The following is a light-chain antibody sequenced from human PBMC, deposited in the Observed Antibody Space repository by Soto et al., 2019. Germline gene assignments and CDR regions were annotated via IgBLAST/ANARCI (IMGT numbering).Light chain of an antibody. CDR2: DVS. J-gene: IGLJ1*01. CDR1: SSDVGGYNY. CDR3: SSDTSSSTHV. Sequence: QSALTQPASVSGSPGQSITISCTGTSSDVGGYNYVSWYQQHPGKAPQLMIDDVSNRPSGVSNRFSGATAGNTASRTISGLQAEDEADEYGSSDTSSSTHVFGAGTKVTVL. V-gene: IGLV2-14*01.